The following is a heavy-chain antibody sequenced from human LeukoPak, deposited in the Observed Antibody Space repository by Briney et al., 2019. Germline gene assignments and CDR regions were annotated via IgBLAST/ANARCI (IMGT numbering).Heavy chain of an antibody. Sequence: KPGGSLRFSFAASGSTLGSDRMNWVGQAPGKGLEWVSSISSSSSYKYYADSVKGRFTNSRDNAKNSLYLQMNSLRAEDTAVYYCARDLYYGPFMSWGQGTLVTVSS. CDR1: GSTLGSDR. CDR2: ISSSSSYK. J-gene: IGHJ4*02. V-gene: IGHV3-21*01. D-gene: IGHD3-10*01. CDR3: ARDLYYGPFMS.